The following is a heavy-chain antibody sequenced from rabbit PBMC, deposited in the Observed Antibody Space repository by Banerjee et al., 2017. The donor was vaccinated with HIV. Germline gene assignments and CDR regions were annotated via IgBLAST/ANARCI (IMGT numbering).Heavy chain of an antibody. Sequence: QEQLEESGGDLVKPEGSLTLTCKASGFTLSSYWMWWVRQAPGKGLEYIASIYAINGDAYYASWAKGRFSISKTSSTTVTLQMTSLTAADTATYFCARTDVSSSGYSLWGQGTLVTVS. CDR2: IYAINGDA. V-gene: IGHV1S45*01. J-gene: IGHJ3*01. CDR3: ARTDVSSSGYSL. D-gene: IGHD1-1*01. CDR1: GFTLSSYW.